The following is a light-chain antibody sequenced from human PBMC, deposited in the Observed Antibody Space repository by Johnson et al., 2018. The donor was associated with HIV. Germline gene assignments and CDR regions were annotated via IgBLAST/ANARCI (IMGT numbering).Light chain of an antibody. V-gene: IGLV1-51*01. J-gene: IGLJ1*01. CDR1: SSNIGNNY. Sequence: QPVLTQPPSVSAAPGQKVTISCSGSSSNIGNNYVSWYQQVPGTAPKLLIYDNNRRPSGIPDRFSGSKSGTSATLGITGLPTADEADYYCGTWDSSLTASVFGTGTKVTVL. CDR2: DNN. CDR3: GTWDSSLTASV.